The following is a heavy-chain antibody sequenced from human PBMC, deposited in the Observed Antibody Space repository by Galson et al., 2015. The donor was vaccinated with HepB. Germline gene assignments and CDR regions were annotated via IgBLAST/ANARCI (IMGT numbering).Heavy chain of an antibody. Sequence: SVKVSCKASGYTFTNYNMHWVRQAPGQRLEWMGLINAGTGKTKYSQKFQGRVTITRDTSANTAYMELSSLRSEDTAAYYCARVSLTMRFDPWGQGTLVTVSS. CDR1: GYTFTNYN. D-gene: IGHD3-3*01. CDR3: ARVSLTMRFDP. J-gene: IGHJ5*02. V-gene: IGHV1-3*01. CDR2: INAGTGKT.